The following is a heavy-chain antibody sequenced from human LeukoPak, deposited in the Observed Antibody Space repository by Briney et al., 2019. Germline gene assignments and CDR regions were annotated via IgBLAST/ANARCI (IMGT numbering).Heavy chain of an antibody. V-gene: IGHV4-59*01. CDR1: GGSISSYY. J-gene: IGHJ4*02. CDR3: ASLAGRIR. CDR2: IYYSGST. Sequence: PSETLSLTCAVSGGSISSYYWSWIRQPPGKGLEWIGYIYYSGSTNYNPSLKSRVTISVDTSKNQFSLKLSTVTAADTAVYYCASLAGRIRWGQGTLVTVSS. D-gene: IGHD3-3*02.